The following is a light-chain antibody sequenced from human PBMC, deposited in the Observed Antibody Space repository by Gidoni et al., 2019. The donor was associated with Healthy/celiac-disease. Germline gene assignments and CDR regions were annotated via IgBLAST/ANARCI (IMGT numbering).Light chain of an antibody. J-gene: IGLJ2*01. CDR1: SSDVGSYNL. Sequence: QSALTQPASVSGSPGQSITISCTGTSSDVGSYNLVSWYQQHPGKAPKLMIYEGSKRPSGVSKRFSGSKSGNTASLTISGLQAEDEADYYCCSYEGSSTLVFGGGTKLTVL. CDR2: EGS. CDR3: CSYEGSSTLV. V-gene: IGLV2-23*01.